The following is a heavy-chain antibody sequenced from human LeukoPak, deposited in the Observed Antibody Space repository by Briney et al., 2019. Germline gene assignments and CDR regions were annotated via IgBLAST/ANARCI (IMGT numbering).Heavy chain of an antibody. CDR3: ARDGYGDGTFDY. Sequence: GRSLRLSCAASGFTFSSYGMHWVRQASGKGLEWVAVIWYDGSNKYYADSVKGRFTISRDNSKNTLYLQMNSLRAEDTAVYYCARDGYGDGTFDYWGQGTLVTVSS. J-gene: IGHJ4*02. CDR1: GFTFSSYG. CDR2: IWYDGSNK. V-gene: IGHV3-33*01. D-gene: IGHD4-17*01.